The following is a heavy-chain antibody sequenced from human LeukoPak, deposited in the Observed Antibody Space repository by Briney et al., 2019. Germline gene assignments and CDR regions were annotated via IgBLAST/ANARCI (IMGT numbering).Heavy chain of an antibody. V-gene: IGHV3-23*01. CDR3: AKDRDGGSNTEAKGFDY. CDR2: ISAGGGTT. J-gene: IGHJ4*02. Sequence: PGGSLRLSCAASGFTFSTYAMSWVRQAPGKGLEWVSGISAGGGTTYYADSVKGRFTISRDKSQSTLYLQMNSLRAEDTAVYYCAKDRDGGSNTEAKGFDYWGQGTLVTVSS. CDR1: GFTFSTYA. D-gene: IGHD3-16*01.